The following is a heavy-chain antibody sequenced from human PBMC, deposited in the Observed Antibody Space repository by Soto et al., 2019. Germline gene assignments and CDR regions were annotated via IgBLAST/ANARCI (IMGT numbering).Heavy chain of an antibody. Sequence: RASVKVSCKASGGTFSSYAISWVRQAPGQGLEWMGGIIPIFGTANYAQKFQGRVTITADESTSTAYMELSSLRSEDTAVYYCARGRGYNWNLLYYYYGMDVWGQGTTVTVSS. CDR1: GGTFSSYA. J-gene: IGHJ6*02. D-gene: IGHD1-20*01. CDR3: ARGRGYNWNLLYYYYGMDV. V-gene: IGHV1-69*13. CDR2: IIPIFGTA.